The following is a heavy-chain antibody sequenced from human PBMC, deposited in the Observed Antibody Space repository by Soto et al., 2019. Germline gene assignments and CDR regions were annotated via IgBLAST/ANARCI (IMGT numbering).Heavy chain of an antibody. V-gene: IGHV3-21*06. CDR3: ASGYANRYYFDY. Sequence: EVQLEESGGGLVKPGGSLRLSCAASGFTFSSYSMNWVRQAPGKGLEWVSSISTTGTYIYSADSLKGRFTISRDNAKNSLFLQMNSLRADDTAVYYCASGYANRYYFDYWGQGTLVTVSS. CDR1: GFTFSSYS. CDR2: ISTTGTYI. D-gene: IGHD5-18*01. J-gene: IGHJ4*02.